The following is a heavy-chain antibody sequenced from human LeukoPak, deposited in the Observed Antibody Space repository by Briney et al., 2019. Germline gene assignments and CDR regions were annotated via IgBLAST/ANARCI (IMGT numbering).Heavy chain of an antibody. Sequence: GGSLRLSCEASGFTFSTYPMHWVRQAPGKGLEWVAGISGSGGGSNYADSVKGRFTISRDNPKNTLYLQMSSLRAEDTAVYFCARDRAANQDWVEFDPWGQGTPVIVSS. J-gene: IGHJ5*02. CDR2: ISGSGGGS. CDR1: GFTFSTYP. CDR3: ARDRAANQDWVEFDP. D-gene: IGHD3/OR15-3a*01. V-gene: IGHV3-23*01.